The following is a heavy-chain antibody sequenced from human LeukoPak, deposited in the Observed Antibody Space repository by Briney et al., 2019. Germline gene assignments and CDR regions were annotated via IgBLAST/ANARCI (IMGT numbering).Heavy chain of an antibody. D-gene: IGHD3-22*01. Sequence: SVKVSCKASGGTFSSYAISWVRQTPGQGLEWMGGIIPIFGTANYAQKFQGRVTITTDESTSTAYMELSSLTSEDTAVYYCARRKQSYYYDSSGYYYVFDYWGQGTLVTVSS. CDR3: ARRKQSYYYDSSGYYYVFDY. CDR2: IIPIFGTA. CDR1: GGTFSSYA. J-gene: IGHJ4*02. V-gene: IGHV1-69*05.